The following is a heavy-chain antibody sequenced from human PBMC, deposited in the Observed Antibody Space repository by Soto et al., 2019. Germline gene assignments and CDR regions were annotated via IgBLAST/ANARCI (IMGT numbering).Heavy chain of an antibody. CDR1: GFSFSDSA. V-gene: IGHV3-73*02. Sequence: EVQLVESGGGLVQPGGSLKLSCAASGFSFSDSAIHWVRQASEKGLEWVGRTRSKAHSYATAFAASVKGRFTISRDDSKNTVYLQMNSLKTEDTAVYYCTRHTVDYWGQGTLVTVSS. J-gene: IGHJ4*02. CDR3: TRHTVDY. CDR2: TRSKAHSYAT. D-gene: IGHD4-4*01.